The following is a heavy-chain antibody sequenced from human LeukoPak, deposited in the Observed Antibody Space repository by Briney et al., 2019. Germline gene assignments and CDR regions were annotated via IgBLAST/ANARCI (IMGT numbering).Heavy chain of an antibody. J-gene: IGHJ6*02. D-gene: IGHD2-2*01. CDR1: GVSISSYY. CDR3: ARGPYCSSTSCYYYYGMDV. CDR2: IYYSGST. V-gene: IGHV4-59*01. Sequence: SETLSLTCTVSGVSISSYYWSWIRQPPGKGLEWIGYIYYSGSTNYNPSLKSRVTISVDTSKTQFSLKLSSVTAADTAVYYCARGPYCSSTSCYYYYGMDVWGQGTTVTVSS.